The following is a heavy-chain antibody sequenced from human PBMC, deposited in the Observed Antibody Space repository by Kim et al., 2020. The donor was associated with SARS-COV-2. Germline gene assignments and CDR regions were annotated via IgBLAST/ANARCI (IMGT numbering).Heavy chain of an antibody. Sequence: GGSLRLSCAASGFTFSTYAMHWVRQAPGKGLEWVAVISYDGSNKYYADSVKGRFTISRDKSKNTLYLQMNSLRAEETAVYFCARESRHCSGGICYDAFDLWGQGTRVTVS. V-gene: IGHV3-30-3*01. CDR1: GFTFSTYA. CDR2: ISYDGSNK. J-gene: IGHJ3*01. CDR3: ARESRHCSGGICYDAFDL. D-gene: IGHD2-15*01.